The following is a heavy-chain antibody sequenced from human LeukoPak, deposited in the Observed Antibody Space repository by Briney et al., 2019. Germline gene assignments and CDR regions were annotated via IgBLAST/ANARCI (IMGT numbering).Heavy chain of an antibody. CDR1: GDTFSYYA. V-gene: IGHV1-69*04. Sequence: SVKVSCKASGDTFSYYAISWVRQAPGQGLEWMGRIVPIFSEANYAQKFQGRVTLTADKSTTTAYMEVTSLGSEDTAVYFCARTAGTGAFDYWGQGTLVTVSS. D-gene: IGHD6-13*01. CDR2: IVPIFSEA. J-gene: IGHJ4*02. CDR3: ARTAGTGAFDY.